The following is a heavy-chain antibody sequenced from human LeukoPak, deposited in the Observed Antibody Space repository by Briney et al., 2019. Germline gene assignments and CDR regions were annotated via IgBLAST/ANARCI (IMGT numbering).Heavy chain of an antibody. CDR2: ISADNGNT. CDR1: GYTFTSYA. CDR3: ARDWAPLSGNYYDAWFDP. V-gene: IGHV1-18*01. D-gene: IGHD1-26*01. Sequence: ASVKVSCKASGYTFTSYAMNWVRQAPGQGLEWMGWISADNGNTKYAQKLQGRVTMTTDTSTSTAYMELRSLRSDDTAVYYCARDWAPLSGNYYDAWFDPWGQGTLVTVSS. J-gene: IGHJ5*02.